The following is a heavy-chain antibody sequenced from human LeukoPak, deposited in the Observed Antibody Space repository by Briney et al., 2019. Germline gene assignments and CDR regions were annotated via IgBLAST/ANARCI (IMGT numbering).Heavy chain of an antibody. D-gene: IGHD6-13*01. CDR3: ARVGAPGTADY. CDR1: GFRFNTYW. V-gene: IGHV3-7*01. J-gene: IGHJ4*02. CDR2: IKQDGDEK. Sequence: GGSLRLSCAASGFRFNTYWMSWVRQAPGKGLEWVANIKQDGDEKYYADSVKGRFTISRDNGKNSLDLQMNSLRADDTAVYYCARVGAPGTADYWGQGTLVTVSS.